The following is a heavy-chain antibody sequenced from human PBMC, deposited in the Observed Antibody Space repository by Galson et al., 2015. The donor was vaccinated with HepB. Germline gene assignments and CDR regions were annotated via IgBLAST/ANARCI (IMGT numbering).Heavy chain of an antibody. CDR1: GFTFSDYY. Sequence: LRLSCAASGFTFSDYYMSWIRQAPGKGLEWVSYISSSSSYTNYADSVKGRFTISRDNAKNSLYLQMNSLRAEDTAVYYCAKCREQWLVLQDFAYWGQGALVTVSS. V-gene: IGHV3-11*06. D-gene: IGHD6-19*01. CDR3: AKCREQWLVLQDFAY. CDR2: ISSSSSYT. J-gene: IGHJ4*02.